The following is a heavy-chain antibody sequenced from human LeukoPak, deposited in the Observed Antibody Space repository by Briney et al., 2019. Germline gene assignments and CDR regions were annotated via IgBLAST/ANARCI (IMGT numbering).Heavy chain of an antibody. D-gene: IGHD6-19*01. Sequence: SETLSLTCTVSGGSISSSSYYWGWIRQPPGKGLEWIGSIYYSGSTYYNPSLKSRVTISVDTSKNQFSLKLSSVTAADTAVYYCARRSVAGTFAFDIWGQGTMVTVSS. CDR1: GGSISSSSYY. J-gene: IGHJ3*02. V-gene: IGHV4-39*01. CDR3: ARRSVAGTFAFDI. CDR2: IYYSGST.